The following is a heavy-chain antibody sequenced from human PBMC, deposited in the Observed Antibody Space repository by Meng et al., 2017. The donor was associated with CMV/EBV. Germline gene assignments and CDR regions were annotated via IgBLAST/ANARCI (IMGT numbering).Heavy chain of an antibody. CDR1: GYTFTGYY. CDR3: ARDVGGTITIFGVVIMGAFDI. V-gene: IGHV1-2*02. J-gene: IGHJ3*02. D-gene: IGHD3-3*01. Sequence: SVKVSCKASGYTFTGYYMHWVRQAPGQGLEWMGWINPNSGGTNYAQKFQGRVTMTRDTSISTAYMELSRLRSDDTAVYYCARDVGGTITIFGVVIMGAFDIWGQGTMVTVSS. CDR2: INPNSGGT.